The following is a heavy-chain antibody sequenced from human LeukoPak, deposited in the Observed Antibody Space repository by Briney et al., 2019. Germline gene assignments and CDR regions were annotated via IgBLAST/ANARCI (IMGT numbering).Heavy chain of an antibody. CDR1: GYTFTSYY. CDR3: ARGEVYDILTGYYLPDY. D-gene: IGHD3-9*01. CDR2: INPSGGST. J-gene: IGHJ4*02. Sequence: ASVKVSCKASGYTFTSYYMHWVRQAPGQGLEWMGIINPSGGSTSYAQKFQGRVTMTRDTSTSTVYMELSSLRSEDKAVYYCARGEVYDILTGYYLPDYWGQGTLVTVSS. V-gene: IGHV1-46*01.